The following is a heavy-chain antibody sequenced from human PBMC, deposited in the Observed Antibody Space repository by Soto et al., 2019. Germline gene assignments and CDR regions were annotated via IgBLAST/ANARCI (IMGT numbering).Heavy chain of an antibody. V-gene: IGHV1-69*02. CDR3: ARGQRPADLDY. CDR2: IIPILGIA. Sequence: QVQLVQSGAEVKKPGSSVKVSCKASGGTFSSYTISWVRQAPGQGLEWMGRIIPILGIANYAQKFQGRVTITADKSTSTAYMELSSLRSEDTDVYYCARGQRPADLDYWGQGTLVTVSS. CDR1: GGTFSSYT. J-gene: IGHJ4*02.